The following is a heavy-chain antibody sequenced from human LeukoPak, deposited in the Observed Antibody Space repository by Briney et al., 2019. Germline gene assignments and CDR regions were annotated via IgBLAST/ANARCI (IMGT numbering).Heavy chain of an antibody. CDR3: ARDIVVVVAATPQGFDP. CDR2: INSDGSST. D-gene: IGHD2-15*01. J-gene: IGHJ5*02. CDR1: GFTFSSYW. V-gene: IGHV3-74*01. Sequence: PGGSLRLSCAASGFTFSSYWMHWVRQAPGKGLVWVSRINSDGSSTSYADSVKGRFTISRDNAKSTLYLQMNSLRAEDTAVYYCARDIVVVVAATPQGFDPWGQGTLVTVSS.